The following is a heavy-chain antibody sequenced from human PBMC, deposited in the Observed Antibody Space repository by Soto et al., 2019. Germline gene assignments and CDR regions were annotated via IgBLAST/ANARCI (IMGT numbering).Heavy chain of an antibody. Sequence: GGSLRLSCAASGFTFSSYAMSWVRQAPGKGLEWVSAISGSGGSTYYADSVKGRFTISRDNSKNTLYLQMNSLRAEDTAVYYCANPGGYDFWSGYNWFDPWGQGTLVTVSS. J-gene: IGHJ5*02. CDR3: ANPGGYDFWSGYNWFDP. V-gene: IGHV3-23*01. CDR2: ISGSGGST. D-gene: IGHD3-3*01. CDR1: GFTFSSYA.